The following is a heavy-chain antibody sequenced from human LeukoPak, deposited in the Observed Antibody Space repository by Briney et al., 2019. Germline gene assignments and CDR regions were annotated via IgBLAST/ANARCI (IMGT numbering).Heavy chain of an antibody. Sequence: GGSLRLSCAASGFTSSSYAMSWVRQAPGKELEWVSAISGSGGSTYYADSVKGRFTISRDNSKNTLYLQMNSLRAEDTAVYYCAKDLLWLRLGLGYWGQGTLVTVSS. CDR1: GFTSSSYA. CDR2: ISGSGGST. V-gene: IGHV3-23*01. D-gene: IGHD5-12*01. J-gene: IGHJ4*02. CDR3: AKDLLWLRLGLGY.